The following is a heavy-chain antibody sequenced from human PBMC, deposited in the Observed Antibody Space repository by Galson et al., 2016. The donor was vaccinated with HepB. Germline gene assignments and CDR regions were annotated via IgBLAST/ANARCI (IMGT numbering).Heavy chain of an antibody. CDR3: ARELFIYDSSFAY. CDR2: INPNSGAT. Sequence: SVKVSCKASGYTFIDHYIHWVRQAPGQGLEWMGWINPNSGATNYVQNFQGWVTMTRDTSISTVYMELSRLKPDDTAIYYCARELFIYDSSFAYWGQGTLVTVSS. D-gene: IGHD3-22*01. V-gene: IGHV1-2*04. J-gene: IGHJ4*02. CDR1: GYTFIDHY.